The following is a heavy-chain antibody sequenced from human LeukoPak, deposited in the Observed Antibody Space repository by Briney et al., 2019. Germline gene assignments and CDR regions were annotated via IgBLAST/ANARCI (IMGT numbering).Heavy chain of an antibody. CDR3: VGGGGDSSGYFDY. V-gene: IGHV3-9*01. CDR2: ISWNSGSI. CDR1: GFTFDDYA. J-gene: IGHJ4*02. D-gene: IGHD3-22*01. Sequence: AGRSLRLSCAAYGFTFDDYAMHWVRQAPGKGLEWVSGISWNSGSIGYADSVKGRFTISRDNAKNSLYLQMNSLRAEDTALYYCVGGGGDSSGYFDYWGQGTLVTVSS.